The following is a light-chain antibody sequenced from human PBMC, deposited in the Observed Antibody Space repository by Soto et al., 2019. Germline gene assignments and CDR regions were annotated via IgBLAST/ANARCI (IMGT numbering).Light chain of an antibody. CDR1: QSVSNSY. CDR2: GAS. V-gene: IGKV3-20*01. CDR3: QQYGSSPGT. Sequence: EIVLTQSPGTLSLSPGERATLSCRASQSVSNSYLAWYQQKPGQAPRLLIYGASSRATGIPDRVSGSGSGTDFILTISRLEPEDFAVYYCQQYGSSPGTFGQGTKVEIK. J-gene: IGKJ1*01.